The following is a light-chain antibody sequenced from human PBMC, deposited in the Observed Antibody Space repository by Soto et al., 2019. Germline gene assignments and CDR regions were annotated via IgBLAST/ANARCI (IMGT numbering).Light chain of an antibody. Sequence: QPVLTQPASVSGSPGQSTTIYCTGTSSDVGSYKFVSWYQQHPGKAPKLMIYEGSKRPSGVSNRFSGSKSGNSASLTISGLQAEDEADYFCCSYAGSGVVFGGGTKLTVL. CDR3: CSYAGSGVV. CDR2: EGS. CDR1: SSDVGSYKF. V-gene: IGLV2-23*01. J-gene: IGLJ2*01.